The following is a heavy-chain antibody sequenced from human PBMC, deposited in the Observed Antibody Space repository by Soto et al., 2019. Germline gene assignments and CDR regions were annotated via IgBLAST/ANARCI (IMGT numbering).Heavy chain of an antibody. CDR1: GFTFSSYS. CDR3: ARDPTYDSPSVAAFDI. CDR2: ISSSSSTI. V-gene: IGHV3-48*02. D-gene: IGHD3-22*01. J-gene: IGHJ3*02. Sequence: GGSLRLSCAASGFTFSSYSMNWVRQAPGKGLEWVSYISSSSSTIYYADSVKGRFTISRDNAKNSLYLQMNSLREEDTAVYYSARDPTYDSPSVAAFDIWGQGTMATVSS.